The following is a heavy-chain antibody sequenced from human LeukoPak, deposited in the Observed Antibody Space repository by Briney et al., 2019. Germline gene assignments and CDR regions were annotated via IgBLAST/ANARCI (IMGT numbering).Heavy chain of an antibody. V-gene: IGHV3-73*01. CDR2: IRSKANSYAT. CDR1: GFTFSGAA. Sequence: PGRSLKLSCAASGFTFSGAAMHWVRQASGKGLEWVGRIRSKANSYATAYAASVKGRFTISRDDSKNTAYLQMNSLKTEDTAVYYCTTRGMTTVTARDYWGQGTLVTVSS. D-gene: IGHD4-17*01. CDR3: TTRGMTTVTARDY. J-gene: IGHJ4*02.